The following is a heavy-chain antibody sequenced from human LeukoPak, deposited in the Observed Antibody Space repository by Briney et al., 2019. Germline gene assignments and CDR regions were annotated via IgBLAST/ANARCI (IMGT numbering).Heavy chain of an antibody. V-gene: IGHV3-21*01. D-gene: IGHD3-3*01. CDR1: GFTFSSYS. J-gene: IGHJ2*01. CDR2: ISSSSSYI. Sequence: PGGSLRLSCAASGFTFSSYSMNWVRQAPGKGLEWVSSISSSSSYIYYADSVKGRFTISRDNAKNSLYLQMNSLRAEDTAVYYCARSIPYDFSYWYFDLWGRGTLVTVSS. CDR3: ARSIPYDFSYWYFDL.